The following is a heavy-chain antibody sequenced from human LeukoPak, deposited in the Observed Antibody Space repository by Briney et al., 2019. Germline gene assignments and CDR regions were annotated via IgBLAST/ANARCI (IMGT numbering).Heavy chain of an antibody. CDR3: VRDGSYYDSSGYYYLY. J-gene: IGHJ4*02. Sequence: SVKVSCKASGGTFSSYAISWVRQAPGQGLEWMGGIIPIFGTANYAQKFQGRVTVTADESTSTAYMELSSLRSEDTAVYYCVRDGSYYDSSGYYYLYWSQGTLVTVSS. V-gene: IGHV1-69*13. CDR2: IIPIFGTA. CDR1: GGTFSSYA. D-gene: IGHD3-22*01.